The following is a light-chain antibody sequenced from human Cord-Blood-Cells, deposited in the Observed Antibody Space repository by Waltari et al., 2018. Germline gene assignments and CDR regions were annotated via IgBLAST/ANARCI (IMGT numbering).Light chain of an antibody. V-gene: IGKV1-39*01. CDR2: AAS. CDR1: QSISSY. Sequence: DIQMTQSPSSLSAPVGDRVTITCRASQSISSYLNWYQQKPGKAPKLLIYAASSLQSWVPSRFSGSGSGTDFTLTISSLQPEDFATYYCQQSYSTLWTFGQGTKVEIK. J-gene: IGKJ1*01. CDR3: QQSYSTLWT.